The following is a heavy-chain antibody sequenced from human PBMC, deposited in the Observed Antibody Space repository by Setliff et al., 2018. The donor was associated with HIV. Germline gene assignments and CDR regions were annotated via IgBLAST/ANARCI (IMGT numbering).Heavy chain of an antibody. CDR2: IKQDGSEK. CDR1: GFTFSSYW. Sequence: PGGSLRLSCAASGFTFSSYWMSWVRQAPGKGLEWVANIKQDGSEKYYVDSVKGRFTISRDNAKNSLYLQMNSLRGEDTAMYYCTRGTFSDFWSGDYYDYWGQGTLVTVSS. CDR3: TRGTFSDFWSGDYYDY. V-gene: IGHV3-7*01. D-gene: IGHD3-3*01. J-gene: IGHJ4*02.